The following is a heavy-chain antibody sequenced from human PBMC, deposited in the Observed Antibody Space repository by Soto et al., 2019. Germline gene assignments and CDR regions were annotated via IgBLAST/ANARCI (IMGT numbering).Heavy chain of an antibody. V-gene: IGHV4-59*01. CDR1: GGSISSYY. CDR2: IYYSGST. J-gene: IGHJ6*02. CDR3: ARVSGWTDYYYYYGMDV. Sequence: PSETLSLTCTVSGGSISSYYWSWIRQPPGKGLEWIGYIYYSGSTNYNPSLKSRVTISVDTSKNQFSLELSSVTAADTAVYYCARVSGWTDYYYYYGMDVWGQGTTVTVSS. D-gene: IGHD6-19*01.